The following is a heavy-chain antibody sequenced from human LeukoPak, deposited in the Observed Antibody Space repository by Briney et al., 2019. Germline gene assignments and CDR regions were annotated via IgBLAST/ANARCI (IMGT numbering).Heavy chain of an antibody. J-gene: IGHJ4*02. Sequence: AGGSLRLSCAASGFTFSDNYMSWIRQAPGKGLEWVSYISSSGNTTYNADSVKGRFSITRDNAKNSLYLEMNSLRAEDTAVYYCARADNYDILTGYSDYWGQGTLVTVSS. CDR2: ISSSGNTT. V-gene: IGHV3-11*04. CDR1: GFTFSDNY. D-gene: IGHD3-9*01. CDR3: ARADNYDILTGYSDY.